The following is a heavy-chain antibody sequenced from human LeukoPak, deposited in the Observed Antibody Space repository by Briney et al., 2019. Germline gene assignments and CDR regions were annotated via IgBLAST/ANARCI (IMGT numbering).Heavy chain of an antibody. CDR2: IHYSGST. D-gene: IGHD3-22*01. Sequence: SETLSLTCTVSGGSISSYYWSWIRQPPGKGLEWIGYIHYSGSTYYNPSLKSRVAISVDTSKNQFSLKLSSVTAADTAVYYCARVYDSSAYYGYYFDYWGQGTLVTVSS. CDR3: ARVYDSSAYYGYYFDY. V-gene: IGHV4-59*08. J-gene: IGHJ4*02. CDR1: GGSISSYY.